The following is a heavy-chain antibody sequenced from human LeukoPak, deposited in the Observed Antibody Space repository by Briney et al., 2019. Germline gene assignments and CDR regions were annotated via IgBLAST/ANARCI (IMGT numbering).Heavy chain of an antibody. CDR2: INPNSGGT. Sequence: ASVKVSCKASGYTFTGYYMHWVRQAPGQGLEWMGWINPNSGGTVYAQKFKGRVTMTRDTSISTAYMELSRLRSDDTAVYYCARGGQQQLVRFLDYWGQGTLVTVSS. CDR1: GYTFTGYY. D-gene: IGHD6-13*01. V-gene: IGHV1-2*02. CDR3: ARGGQQQLVRFLDY. J-gene: IGHJ4*02.